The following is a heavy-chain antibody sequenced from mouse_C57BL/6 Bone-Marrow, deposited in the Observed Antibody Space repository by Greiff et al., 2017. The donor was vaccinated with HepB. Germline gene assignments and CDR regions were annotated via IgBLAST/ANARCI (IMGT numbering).Heavy chain of an antibody. D-gene: IGHD1-1*01. V-gene: IGHV1-75*01. CDR1: GYTFTDYY. Sequence: QVQLKESGPELVKPGASVKISCKASGYTFTDYYINWVKQRPGQGLEWIGWIFPGSGSTYYNEKFKGKATLTVDKSSSTAYMLLSSLTSEDSAVYFCARSPLRGAWFAYWGQGTLVTVSA. CDR3: ARSPLRGAWFAY. CDR2: IFPGSGST. J-gene: IGHJ3*01.